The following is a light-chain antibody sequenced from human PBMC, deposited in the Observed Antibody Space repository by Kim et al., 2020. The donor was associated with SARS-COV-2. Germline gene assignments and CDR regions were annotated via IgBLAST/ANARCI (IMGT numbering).Light chain of an antibody. CDR2: KAS. V-gene: IGKV1-5*03. J-gene: IGKJ1*01. CDR3: QQYYSFAT. CDR1: QSISSW. Sequence: SASVGDRVTISCWASQSISSWLAWYQQKPGKAPKLLISKASTLESGVPSRFSGSGSGTDFTLTISSLQPDDFATYYCQQYYSFATFGQGTKVDIK.